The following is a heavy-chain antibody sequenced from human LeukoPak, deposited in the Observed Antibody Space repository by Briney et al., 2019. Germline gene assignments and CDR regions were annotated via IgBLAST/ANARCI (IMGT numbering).Heavy chain of an antibody. CDR3: ARESGYSWFDP. Sequence: PSETLSLTCTVSGGSISSRNYYWGWIRQPPGKGLEWVGSIYYSGSTYYNPSLKSRVTMSVDTSKNQFSLKLSSVTAADTAMYYCARESGYSWFDPWGQGTLVTVSS. CDR1: GGSISSRNYY. J-gene: IGHJ5*02. CDR2: IYYSGST. D-gene: IGHD6-13*01. V-gene: IGHV4-39*07.